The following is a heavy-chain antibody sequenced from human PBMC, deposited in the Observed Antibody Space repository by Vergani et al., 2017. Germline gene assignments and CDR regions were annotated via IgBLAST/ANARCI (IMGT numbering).Heavy chain of an antibody. Sequence: EVQLVESGGGLVKPGGSLRLSCAASGFTFSSYSMNWVRQAPGKGLEWVSSISSSSSYIYYADSVKGRFTISRDNAKNSLYLQMNSLRAEDTAVYYCARDFDSVDDYGGVFPFDYWGQGTLVTVSS. CDR2: ISSSSSYI. CDR1: GFTFSSYS. CDR3: ARDFDSVDDYGGVFPFDY. D-gene: IGHD4-23*01. J-gene: IGHJ4*02. V-gene: IGHV3-21*01.